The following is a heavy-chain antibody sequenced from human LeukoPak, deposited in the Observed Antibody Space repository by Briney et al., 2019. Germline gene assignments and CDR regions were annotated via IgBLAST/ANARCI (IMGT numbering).Heavy chain of an antibody. J-gene: IGHJ6*03. CDR1: GASVSSYY. CDR3: ARGYCSGGSCYSYYYYNYMDV. Sequence: RTSETLSLTCSVSGASVSSYYWNWVRQTPGKGLEWIGYIYYNEKTDYGPSLKSRVTMSLDTSKNQFSLKLSSVTAADTAVYYCARGYCSGGSCYSYYYYNYMDVWGKGTTVTVSS. D-gene: IGHD2-15*01. V-gene: IGHV4-59*02. CDR2: IYYNEKT.